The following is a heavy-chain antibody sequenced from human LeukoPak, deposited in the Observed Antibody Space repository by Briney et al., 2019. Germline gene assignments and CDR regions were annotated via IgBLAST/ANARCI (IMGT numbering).Heavy chain of an antibody. CDR3: ARDSHSGSQRANFDY. J-gene: IGHJ4*02. CDR1: GFTFSSYW. V-gene: IGHV3-48*01. D-gene: IGHD1-26*01. Sequence: PGGSLRLSCAASGFTFSSYWMSWVRQAPGKGLEWVSYISSSSSTTYYADSVKGRFTISRDNAKNSLYLQMNSLRAEDTAVYYCARDSHSGSQRANFDYWGQGTLVTVSS. CDR2: ISSSSSTT.